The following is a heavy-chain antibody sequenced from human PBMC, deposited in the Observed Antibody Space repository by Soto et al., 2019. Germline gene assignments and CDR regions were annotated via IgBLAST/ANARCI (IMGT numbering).Heavy chain of an antibody. CDR2: ISYDGSNK. J-gene: IGHJ3*02. CDR3: AKSYVAWEPDPDAFDI. Sequence: PGGSLRLSCAASGFTVSSKYMSWVRQAPGKGLEWVAVISYDGSNKYYADSVKGRFTISRDNSKNTLYLQMNSLRAEDTAVYYCAKSYVAWEPDPDAFDIWGQGTMVTVSS. CDR1: GFTVSSKY. V-gene: IGHV3-30*18. D-gene: IGHD1-26*01.